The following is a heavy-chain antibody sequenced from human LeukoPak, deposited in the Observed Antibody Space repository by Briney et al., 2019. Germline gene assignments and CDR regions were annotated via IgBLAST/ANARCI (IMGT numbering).Heavy chain of an antibody. V-gene: IGHV3-7*01. J-gene: IGHJ4*02. CDR2: IKQDGSEK. Sequence: GGSLRLSCAPSGFTFSSYWMSWVRQAPGRGLEWVANIKQDGSEKYYVDSVKGRFTISRDNAKNSLYLQMNSLRADDTAVYYCARDRWGYSYGGDWGQGTLVTVSS. CDR1: GFTFSSYW. CDR3: ARDRWGYSYGGD. D-gene: IGHD5-18*01.